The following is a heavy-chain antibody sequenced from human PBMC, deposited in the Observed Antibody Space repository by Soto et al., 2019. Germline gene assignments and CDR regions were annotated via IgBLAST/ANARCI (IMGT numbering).Heavy chain of an antibody. V-gene: IGHV1-69*01. CDR3: ARDLVDTAMVIDYYYGMDV. CDR1: GGTFSSYA. Sequence: QVQLVQSGAEVKKPGSSVKVSCKASGGTFSSYAISWVRQAPGQGLEWMGGIIPIFGTANYAQKFQGRVTITADESTSTAYMELSSLRSEDTAVYYCARDLVDTAMVIDYYYGMDVWGQGTTVTVSS. D-gene: IGHD5-18*01. CDR2: IIPIFGTA. J-gene: IGHJ6*02.